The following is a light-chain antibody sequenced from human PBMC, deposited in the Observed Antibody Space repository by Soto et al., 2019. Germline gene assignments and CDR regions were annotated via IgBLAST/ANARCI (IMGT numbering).Light chain of an antibody. V-gene: IGKV3-15*01. Sequence: EIVMTQSPATLSVSPGERATLSCRASKDVSISLAWYQQKPGQAPRLLIYGASTRATGIPARFSGSGSGTDFTLTISSLQSEDFAVYYCQQYDNCPPYTFGQGTKLEIK. CDR2: GAS. J-gene: IGKJ2*01. CDR3: QQYDNCPPYT. CDR1: KDVSIS.